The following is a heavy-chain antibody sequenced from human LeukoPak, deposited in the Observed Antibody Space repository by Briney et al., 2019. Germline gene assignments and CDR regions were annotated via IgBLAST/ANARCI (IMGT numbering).Heavy chain of an antibody. CDR2: ISTDGYTT. V-gene: IGHV3-74*01. CDR1: GLAFSAYK. J-gene: IGHJ6*02. Sequence: GGSLRLSCAASGLAFSAYKMHWVRHAPRKGLVWVSRISTDGYTTDYADFVQGRFTASRDNTKNTWSLEMNSLRAEDTAVYYCAREIYPNYGPLDYYYYGMDVWGQGTTVTVSS. CDR3: AREIYPNYGPLDYYYYGMDV. D-gene: IGHD3-10*01.